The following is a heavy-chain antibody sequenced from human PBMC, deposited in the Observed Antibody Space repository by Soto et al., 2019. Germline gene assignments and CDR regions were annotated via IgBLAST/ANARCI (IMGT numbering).Heavy chain of an antibody. J-gene: IGHJ6*02. CDR1: GGSISSGDYY. V-gene: IGHV4-30-4*01. Sequence: RSLTCTVSGGSISSGDYYWSWIRQPPGKGLEWIGYIYYSGSTYYNPSLKSRVTISVDTSKNQFSLKLSSVTAADTAVYYCARVALIVVVPAATEDVWGQGTTVTVSS. D-gene: IGHD2-2*01. CDR3: ARVALIVVVPAATEDV. CDR2: IYYSGST.